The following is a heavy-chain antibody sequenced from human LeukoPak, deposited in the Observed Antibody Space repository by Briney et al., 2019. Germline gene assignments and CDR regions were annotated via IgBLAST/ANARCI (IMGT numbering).Heavy chain of an antibody. V-gene: IGHV4-4*02. CDR2: IYYSGST. CDR3: ARVAVGVRGVSRNWFDP. D-gene: IGHD3-10*01. J-gene: IGHJ5*02. Sequence: SETLSLTCAVSGGSITSANWWSWVRQPPEKGLEWIGSIYYSGSTYYNPSLKSRVTIPVDTSKNQFSLKLRSVTAADTAVYYCARVAVGVRGVSRNWFDPWGQGTLVTVSS. CDR1: GGSITSANW.